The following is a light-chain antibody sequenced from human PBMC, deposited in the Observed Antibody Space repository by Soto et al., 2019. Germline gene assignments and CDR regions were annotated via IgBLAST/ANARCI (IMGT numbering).Light chain of an antibody. V-gene: IGKV3-20*01. CDR3: MQSTQLPPT. J-gene: IGKJ5*01. Sequence: EIVLTQSPGTLSLSPVERATLSCRASQSVSSSYLAWYQQKPGQAPRLLIYGASSRATGIPERFSGSGSGKDFTLEISRVETDDVGIYYCMQSTQLPPTFGQGTRLEIK. CDR2: GAS. CDR1: QSVSSSY.